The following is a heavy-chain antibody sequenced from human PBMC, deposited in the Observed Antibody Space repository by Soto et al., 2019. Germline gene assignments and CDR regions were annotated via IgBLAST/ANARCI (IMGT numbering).Heavy chain of an antibody. CDR3: ARVGGTVTSEY. CDR1: GFAFSAYG. CDR2: IYYDGSNK. Sequence: QVQLVESGGGVVQPGRSLRLSCAASGFAFSAYGMHWVRQAPGKGLEWVAMIYYDGSNKYYADSVKGRFTISRDNSKNPLYLQMSSLRAEDTALYYCARVGGTVTSEYWGQGTLVTVSS. V-gene: IGHV3-33*01. J-gene: IGHJ4*02. D-gene: IGHD4-17*01.